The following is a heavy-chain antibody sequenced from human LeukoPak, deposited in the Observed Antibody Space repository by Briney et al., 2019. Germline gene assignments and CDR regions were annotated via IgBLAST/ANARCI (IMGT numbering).Heavy chain of an antibody. J-gene: IGHJ4*02. V-gene: IGHV1-18*01. CDR1: GYTFSNFG. CDR2: ISGNNDNP. Sequence: APVKVSCKASGYTFSNFGINWVRQAPGQGLEWIAWISGNNDNPNYGQKFQGRFTVTTDSSTSTAYMALRNLRSDDTAVYYCARDGTSTDDYWGQGTLVTVSS. CDR3: ARDGTSTDDY. D-gene: IGHD2-2*01.